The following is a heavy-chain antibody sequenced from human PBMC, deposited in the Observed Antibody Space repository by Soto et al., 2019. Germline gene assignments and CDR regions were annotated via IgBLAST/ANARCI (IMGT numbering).Heavy chain of an antibody. CDR3: AKDPGGKQQLVLEHFQH. CDR1: GFTFSSYA. V-gene: IGHV3-23*01. J-gene: IGHJ1*01. D-gene: IGHD6-13*01. Sequence: EVQLLESGGGLVQPGGSLRLSCAASGFTFSSYAMSWVRQAPGKGLEWVSAISGSGGSTYYADSVKGRFTISRDNSKNTLYLQMNSLRAEDTAVYYCAKDPGGKQQLVLEHFQHWGQGTLVTVSS. CDR2: ISGSGGST.